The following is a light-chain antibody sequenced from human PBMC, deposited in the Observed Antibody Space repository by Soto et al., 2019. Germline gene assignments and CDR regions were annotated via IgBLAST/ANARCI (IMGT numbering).Light chain of an antibody. V-gene: IGKV3-15*01. CDR2: GAS. Sequence: EIVMTQSPATLSVSPGERATLSCRASQSVSSNLAWYQQKPGQAPRLLIYGASTRAAGIPARFSGSGSGTEFTLTISSLHSEASAAYYCQQYNSWPPYTFGQGTKLEI. CDR1: QSVSSN. CDR3: QQYNSWPPYT. J-gene: IGKJ2*01.